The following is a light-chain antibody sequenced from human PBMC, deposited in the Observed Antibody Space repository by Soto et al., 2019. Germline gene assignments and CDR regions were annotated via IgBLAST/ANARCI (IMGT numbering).Light chain of an antibody. Sequence: QSALTQPASVSGSSGQSITISCTGTSSDVGGYNYVSWYQQHPGKAPKLMIYDVSNRPSGVSNRFSGSKSGNTASLTISGLQAEDEADYYCSSYTSSSTLYVFGTGTKVNVL. CDR2: DVS. V-gene: IGLV2-14*01. J-gene: IGLJ1*01. CDR3: SSYTSSSTLYV. CDR1: SSDVGGYNY.